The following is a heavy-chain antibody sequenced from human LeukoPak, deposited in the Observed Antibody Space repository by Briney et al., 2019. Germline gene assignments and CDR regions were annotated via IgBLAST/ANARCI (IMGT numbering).Heavy chain of an antibody. CDR2: IYYSGST. D-gene: IGHD6-13*01. Sequence: PSETLSLTCTVSGGSISSYYWSWIRQPPGKGLEWIGYIYYSGSTYYNPSLKSRVTISVDTSKNQFSLKLSSVTAADTAVYYCARDKQQGWFDPWGQGTLVTVSS. V-gene: IGHV4-30-4*01. CDR3: ARDKQQGWFDP. CDR1: GGSISSYY. J-gene: IGHJ5*02.